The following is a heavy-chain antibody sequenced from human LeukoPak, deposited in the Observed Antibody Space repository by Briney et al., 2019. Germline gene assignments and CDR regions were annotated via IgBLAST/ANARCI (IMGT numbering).Heavy chain of an antibody. CDR1: GGSVSSGSYY. CDR2: IYYSGST. Sequence: SETLSLTCTVSGGSVSSGSYYWSWIRQPPGKGLEWIGYIYYSGSTIYNPSLKSRVTISVDTSKNQFSLKLSSVTAADTAVYYCASETRGYSYGYWFDPWGQGTLVTVSS. CDR3: ASETRGYSYGYWFDP. D-gene: IGHD5-18*01. J-gene: IGHJ5*02. V-gene: IGHV4-61*01.